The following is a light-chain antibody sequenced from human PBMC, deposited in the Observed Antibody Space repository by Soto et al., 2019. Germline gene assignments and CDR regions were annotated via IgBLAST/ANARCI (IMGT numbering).Light chain of an antibody. CDR2: GAS. J-gene: IGKJ3*01. CDR3: QQYGSSPPRFT. CDR1: PSVSSSD. Sequence: EIVLTQSPGTLSLSPGEIATLSCRASPSVSSSDLAWYQHKPGQAPRLLIYGASSRATGIPYRFSGSGSGTEFTLTISRLEPDDLAVYYWQQYGSSPPRFTFGPGTKVHIK. V-gene: IGKV3-20*01.